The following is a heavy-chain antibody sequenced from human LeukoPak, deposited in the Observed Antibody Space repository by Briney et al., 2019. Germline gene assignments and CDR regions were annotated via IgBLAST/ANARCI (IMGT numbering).Heavy chain of an antibody. CDR1: GFTFTNAW. Sequence: GGSLRLSCAGSGFTFTNAWMSWVRPAPGEGREWVSLLSGSGGSTYYADSVKGRFTISRDNSKSTLYLKMNSLRAEDTAVYYCAKAWLEQGGMFDYWGQGTPVTVSS. J-gene: IGHJ4*02. D-gene: IGHD1/OR15-1a*01. CDR2: LSGSGGST. V-gene: IGHV3-23*01. CDR3: AKAWLEQGGMFDY.